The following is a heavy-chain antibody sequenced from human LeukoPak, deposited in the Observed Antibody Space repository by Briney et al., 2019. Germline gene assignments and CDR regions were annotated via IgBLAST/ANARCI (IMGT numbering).Heavy chain of an antibody. V-gene: IGHV4-39*01. CDR2: IYYSGST. CDR1: GGSISSSSYY. Sequence: SETLSLTCTVSGGSISSSSYYWGWIRQPPGKGLEWIGSIYYSGSTYYNPSLKSRVTISVDTSKNQFSLKLSSVTAADTAVYYCARRYYDFWSGYGSWFDPWGQGTRVTVSS. J-gene: IGHJ5*02. CDR3: ARRYYDFWSGYGSWFDP. D-gene: IGHD3-3*01.